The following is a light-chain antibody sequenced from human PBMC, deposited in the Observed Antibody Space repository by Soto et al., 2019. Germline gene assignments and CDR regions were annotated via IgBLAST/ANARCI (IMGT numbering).Light chain of an antibody. CDR3: ATWDGSLSGVI. Sequence: QSVLMQPPSVSAAPGQKVTISCSGNTSNIGNNYVSWYQQLPGTAPKLLIYDNFKRPSGIPDRFSGSKSGTSATLGIAGLQTGDEADYYCATWDGSLSGVIFGGGTKLTVL. CDR1: TSNIGNNY. CDR2: DNF. V-gene: IGLV1-51*01. J-gene: IGLJ2*01.